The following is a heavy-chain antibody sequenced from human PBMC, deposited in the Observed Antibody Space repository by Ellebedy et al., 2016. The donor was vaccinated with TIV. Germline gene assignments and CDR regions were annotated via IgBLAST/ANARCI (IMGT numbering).Heavy chain of an antibody. CDR1: GFSTSG. V-gene: IGHV3-30*02. Sequence: GGSLRLSCAASGFSTSGMHWVRQAPGKGLEWVAFIRSDGTTKYYADSVKGRFTISIDTSNNTLDLQMTRLRPEDTALYYCVKGAYPVPTVMAVWGQGTMVIVSS. D-gene: IGHD3-16*01. J-gene: IGHJ6*02. CDR2: IRSDGTTK. CDR3: VKGAYPVPTVMAV.